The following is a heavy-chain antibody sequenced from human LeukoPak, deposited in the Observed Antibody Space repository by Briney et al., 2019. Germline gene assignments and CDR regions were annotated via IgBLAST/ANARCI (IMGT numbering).Heavy chain of an antibody. V-gene: IGHV1-69*04. Sequence: SVKVSCKASGGTFSSYAISWVRPAPGQGLAWMGRIIPILGIANYAQKFQGRVTITADKSTSTAYMELSSLRSEGTAVYYCARSSSGSYYNNYWGQGTLVTVSS. D-gene: IGHD3-10*01. CDR1: GGTFSSYA. J-gene: IGHJ4*02. CDR3: ARSSSGSYYNNY. CDR2: IIPILGIA.